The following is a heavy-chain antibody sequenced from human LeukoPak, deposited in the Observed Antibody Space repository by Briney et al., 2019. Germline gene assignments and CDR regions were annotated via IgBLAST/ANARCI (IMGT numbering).Heavy chain of an antibody. D-gene: IGHD3-3*01. J-gene: IGHJ5*02. Sequence: ASVKVSCKASGGTFSSYAISWVRQAPGQGLEWMGGIIPIFGTANYAQKFQGRVTITADESTSTAYMELSSLRSEDTAVYYCARDRDFWSGYASYNWFDPWGQGTLVTVSS. CDR3: ARDRDFWSGYASYNWFDP. CDR2: IIPIFGTA. V-gene: IGHV1-69*13. CDR1: GGTFSSYA.